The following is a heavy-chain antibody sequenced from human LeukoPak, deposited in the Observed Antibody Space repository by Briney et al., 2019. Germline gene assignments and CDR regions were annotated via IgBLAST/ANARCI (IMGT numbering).Heavy chain of an antibody. D-gene: IGHD3-22*01. J-gene: IGHJ3*02. V-gene: IGHV4-59*01. Sequence: SETLSLTCTVSGGPISSYYWSWIRQPPGKGLEWIGYIYYSGSTSYNPSLESRVTISVDTSKNQFSLKLSSVTAADTAVYYCARAYYHSSGYYSNSFDIWGQGTMVTVSS. CDR3: ARAYYHSSGYYSNSFDI. CDR1: GGPISSYY. CDR2: IYYSGST.